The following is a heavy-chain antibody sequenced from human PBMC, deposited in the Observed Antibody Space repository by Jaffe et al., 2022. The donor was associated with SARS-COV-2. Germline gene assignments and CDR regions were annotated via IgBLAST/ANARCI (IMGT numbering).Heavy chain of an antibody. CDR1: GFTFSSYS. J-gene: IGHJ6*02. CDR2: ISSSSSYI. CDR3: ARVLASLLEWLSLDYYYGMDV. V-gene: IGHV3-21*01. Sequence: EVQLVESGGGLVKPGGSLRLSCAASGFTFSSYSMNWVRQAPGKGLEWVSSISSSSSYIYYADSVKGRFTISRDNAKNSLYLQMNSLRAEDTAVYYCARVLASLLEWLSLDYYYGMDVWGQGTTVTVSS. D-gene: IGHD3-3*01.